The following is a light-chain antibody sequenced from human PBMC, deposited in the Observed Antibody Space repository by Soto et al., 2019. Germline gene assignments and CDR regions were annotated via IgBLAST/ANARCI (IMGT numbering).Light chain of an antibody. CDR1: HDVSWN. Sequence: DIQMTQSPSSLSSSVGERVTIACQSSHDVSWNLNWFQQKPGEAPKLLIYDASNLERGVPSRFSGSGSGTYFTLTISSLQPEDVATYYCQQYSSMLSFGGGTEVDLK. CDR2: DAS. J-gene: IGKJ4*01. CDR3: QQYSSMLS. V-gene: IGKV1-33*01.